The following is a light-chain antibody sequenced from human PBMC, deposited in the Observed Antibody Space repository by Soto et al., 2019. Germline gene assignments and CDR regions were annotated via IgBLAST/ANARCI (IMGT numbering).Light chain of an antibody. Sequence: DIQMTQSPSTLSASVGDRVTITCRASQSISSWLAWYQQKPGKAPKLLIYDASSLESGVPSRFIGSGSGTEFTLTISSLQPDDFATYYCQQYNSYSWTFGQGTKVESK. CDR1: QSISSW. CDR3: QQYNSYSWT. V-gene: IGKV1-5*01. J-gene: IGKJ1*01. CDR2: DAS.